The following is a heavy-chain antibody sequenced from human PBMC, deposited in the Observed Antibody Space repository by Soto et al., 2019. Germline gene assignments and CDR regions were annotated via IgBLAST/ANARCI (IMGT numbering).Heavy chain of an antibody. Sequence: EVQLLESGGGLVQPGGSLRLSCAASGFTFSSYTMSWVRQAPGKGLEWVSAISGSGGSTYYADSVKGRFTISRDNSKNTLYLQMNSLRAEDTAVYYCAKDSAYSYDFWSGRHAFDIWGQGTMVTVSS. CDR1: GFTFSSYT. CDR3: AKDSAYSYDFWSGRHAFDI. CDR2: ISGSGGST. J-gene: IGHJ3*02. D-gene: IGHD3-3*01. V-gene: IGHV3-23*01.